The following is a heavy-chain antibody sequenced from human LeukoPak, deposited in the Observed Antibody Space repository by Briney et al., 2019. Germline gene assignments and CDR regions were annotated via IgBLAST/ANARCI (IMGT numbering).Heavy chain of an antibody. CDR2: IYYSGST. D-gene: IGHD6-19*01. V-gene: IGHV4-39*01. CDR1: GGSISSSSYY. Sequence: SETLSLTCTVSGGSISSSSYYWGWIRQPPGKGLECIGSIYYSGSTYYNPSLKSRVTISVDTSKNQFSLTLSSVTAADTAVYYCAREAGTGNYFDYWGQGSLVTVSS. CDR3: AREAGTGNYFDY. J-gene: IGHJ4*02.